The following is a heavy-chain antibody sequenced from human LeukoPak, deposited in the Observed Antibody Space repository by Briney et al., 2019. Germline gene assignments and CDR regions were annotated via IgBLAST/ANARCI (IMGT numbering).Heavy chain of an antibody. CDR2: IKLDGSEQ. D-gene: IGHD6-19*01. Sequence: GGSLRLSCVASGFTFSNHWMSWVRQAPGKGLEWVANIKLDGSEQYYEDSVKGRFTISRDNAKNSLLLQMNSLRAEDTAVYYCARGLAVAGRSTSDFWGQGTLVTVSP. CDR1: GFTFSNHW. V-gene: IGHV3-7*01. CDR3: ARGLAVAGRSTSDF. J-gene: IGHJ4*02.